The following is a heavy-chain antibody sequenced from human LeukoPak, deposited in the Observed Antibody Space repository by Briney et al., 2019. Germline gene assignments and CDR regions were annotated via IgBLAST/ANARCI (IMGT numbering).Heavy chain of an antibody. CDR2: IYHSGST. V-gene: IGHV4-4*02. J-gene: IGHJ4*02. CDR3: ARQTGSGLFILP. D-gene: IGHD3/OR15-3a*01. Sequence: KPSGTLSLTCAVSGGSISSSNWWSWIRQPPGKGLEWIGEIYHSGSTNYNPSLKSRVTISVDTSKNQFSLRLTSVTAADTAVYYCARQTGSGLFILPGGQGTLVTVSS. CDR1: GGSISSSNW.